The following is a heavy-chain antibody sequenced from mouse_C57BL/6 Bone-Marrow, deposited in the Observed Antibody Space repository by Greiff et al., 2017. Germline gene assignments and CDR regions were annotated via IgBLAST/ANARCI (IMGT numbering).Heavy chain of an antibody. Sequence: QVQLQQPGAELAKPGASVKMSCKASGYTFTNYWMHWVKQRPGQGLEWIGMMHPNGGSPDYNEKFKSEATLSVDKSSRTAYMELSSLTTEDSAVYYCARYYGKEDYNMDYWGQGTSVTVSS. CDR2: MHPNGGSP. CDR3: ARYYGKEDYNMDY. J-gene: IGHJ4*01. V-gene: IGHV1-64*01. D-gene: IGHD2-1*01. CDR1: GYTFTNYW.